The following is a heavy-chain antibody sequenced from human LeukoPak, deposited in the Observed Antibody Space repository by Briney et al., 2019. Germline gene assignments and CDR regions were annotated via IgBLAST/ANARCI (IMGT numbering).Heavy chain of an antibody. CDR3: ARDTSGWYNY. CDR2: INPDRGGT. CDR1: GYTFIGYY. D-gene: IGHD6-19*01. V-gene: IGHV1-2*02. Sequence: ASVKVSCKASGYTFIGYYIHWVRQAPGQGLEWMGWINPDRGGTYYAQKFQGRVTMTRDTSISAAYMELSRLRSDDTAVYYCARDTSGWYNYWGQGTLVTVSS. J-gene: IGHJ4*02.